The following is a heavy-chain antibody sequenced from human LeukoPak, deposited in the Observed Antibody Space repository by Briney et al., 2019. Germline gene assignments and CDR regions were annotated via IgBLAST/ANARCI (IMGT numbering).Heavy chain of an antibody. CDR1: GFIFNNYA. Sequence: GGSLRLSCAGSGFIFNNYAMHWVRQAPGKGLEWVAVISYDGSNKYYADFVKGRFTISRDNSKNTLYLQMNSLRAEDTAVYYCAKDRGACSSTSCYYFDYWGQGTLVTVSS. D-gene: IGHD2-2*01. J-gene: IGHJ4*02. V-gene: IGHV3-30*18. CDR2: ISYDGSNK. CDR3: AKDRGACSSTSCYYFDY.